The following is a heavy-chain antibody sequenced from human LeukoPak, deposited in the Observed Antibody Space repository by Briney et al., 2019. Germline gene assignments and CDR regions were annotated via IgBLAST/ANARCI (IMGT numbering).Heavy chain of an antibody. D-gene: IGHD2-21*02. Sequence: ASVKVSCKASGYTFINYGISWVRQAPGQGLEWMGWISAENGNTGYVENLQGRVTMTRDTSTSTVYMELSSLRSEDTAVYYCARGDVVRGVSWFDSWGQGALVTVSS. CDR1: GYTFINYG. J-gene: IGHJ5*01. CDR2: ISAENGNT. CDR3: ARGDVVRGVSWFDS. V-gene: IGHV1-18*01.